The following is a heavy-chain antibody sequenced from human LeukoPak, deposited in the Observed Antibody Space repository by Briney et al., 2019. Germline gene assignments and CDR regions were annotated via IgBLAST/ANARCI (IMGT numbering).Heavy chain of an antibody. CDR3: ARVSTSLTGYYSRAVYYYYYMDV. V-gene: IGHV1-18*04. CDR2: ISAYNGNT. CDR1: GYTFTSYY. D-gene: IGHD3-9*01. J-gene: IGHJ6*03. Sequence: GASVKVSCKASGYTFTSYYMHWVRQAPGQGLEWMGWISAYNGNTNYAQKLQGRVTMTTDTSTSTAYMELRSLRSDDTAVYYCARVSTSLTGYYSRAVYYYYYMDVWGKGTTVTISS.